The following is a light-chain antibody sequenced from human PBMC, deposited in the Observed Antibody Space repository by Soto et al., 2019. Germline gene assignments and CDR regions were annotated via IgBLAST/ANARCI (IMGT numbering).Light chain of an antibody. CDR2: EVS. J-gene: IGLJ2*01. V-gene: IGLV2-14*01. Sequence: QSALTQPASVSGSPGQSITISCTGTSSDIGDYNYVSWYQQQTGKAPKLMIYEVSNRPSGVSNRFSGSKSGNTASLTISGLQAEDEADYYCSSYTDRRTYVIFGGGTKVTVL. CDR3: SSYTDRRTYVI. CDR1: SSDIGDYNY.